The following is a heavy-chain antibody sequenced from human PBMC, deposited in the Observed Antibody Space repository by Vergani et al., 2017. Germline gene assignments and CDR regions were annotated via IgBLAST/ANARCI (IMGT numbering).Heavy chain of an antibody. D-gene: IGHD4-17*01. J-gene: IGHJ6*02. CDR3: ASQTTVTIEGYYYYYYGMDV. Sequence: QVQLQQWGAGLLKPSETLSLTCAVYGGSFSGYYWSWIRQPPGXGLEWIGEINHSGSTNYNPFLKSRVTISVDTSKDQFSLKLSSVTAADTAVYYCASQTTVTIEGYYYYYYGMDVWGQGTTVTVSS. CDR2: INHSGST. V-gene: IGHV4-34*01. CDR1: GGSFSGYY.